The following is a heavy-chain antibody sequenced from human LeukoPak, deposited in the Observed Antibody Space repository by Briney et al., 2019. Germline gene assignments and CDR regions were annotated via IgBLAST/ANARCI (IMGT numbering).Heavy chain of an antibody. CDR2: INHSGGT. J-gene: IGHJ4*02. D-gene: IGHD2-15*01. CDR1: GGSFSGYY. CDR3: ARLPYCSGGSCYFDY. Sequence: SETLSLTCAVYGGSFSGYYWSWIRQPPGKGLEWIGEINHSGGTNYNPSLKSRVTMSVDTSKHQFSLKLSSVTAADTAVYYCARLPYCSGGSCYFDYWGQGTLVTVSS. V-gene: IGHV4-34*01.